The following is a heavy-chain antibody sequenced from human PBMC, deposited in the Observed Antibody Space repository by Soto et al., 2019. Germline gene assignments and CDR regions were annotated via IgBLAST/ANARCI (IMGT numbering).Heavy chain of an antibody. CDR3: ARGANIITIFGVVIWAYYYYALDV. CDR1: RVAIRSYS. J-gene: IGHJ6*02. D-gene: IGHD3-3*01. CDR2: IIPIFGTA. V-gene: IGHV1-69*01. Sequence: CKACRVAIRSYSRRWVRQAPGQGLEWMGGIIPIFGTANYAQKFQGRVTITADESTSTAYMELSSLRSEDTAVYYCARGANIITIFGVVIWAYYYYALDVWGQGTTVTVSS.